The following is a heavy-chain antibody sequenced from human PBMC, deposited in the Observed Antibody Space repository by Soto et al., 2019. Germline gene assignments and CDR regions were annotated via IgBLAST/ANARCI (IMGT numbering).Heavy chain of an antibody. J-gene: IGHJ5*02. Sequence: GASVKVSCKASGYTFTSYGISWVRQAPGQGLEWMGWISAYNGNTNYAQKLQGRVTMTTDTSTSTAYTELRSLRYDDTAVHYCARGGSVTDHGEVDPWGQGTLVTVSS. D-gene: IGHD4-17*01. CDR3: ARGGSVTDHGEVDP. V-gene: IGHV1-18*04. CDR1: GYTFTSYG. CDR2: ISAYNGNT.